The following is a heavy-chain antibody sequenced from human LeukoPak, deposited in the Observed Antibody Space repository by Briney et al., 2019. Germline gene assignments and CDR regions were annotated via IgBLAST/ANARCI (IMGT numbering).Heavy chain of an antibody. D-gene: IGHD1-7*01. J-gene: IGHJ6*02. CDR2: ISAYNGNT. V-gene: IGHV1-18*01. CDR1: GYTFTSYG. Sequence: ASLKVSCKASGYTFTSYGISWVRQAPGQGLEWMGWISAYNGNTNYAQKLQGRVTMTTDTSTSTAYMELRSLRSDDTAVYYCARDGAPPSGTEDYYYYGMDVWGQGTTVTVSS. CDR3: ARDGAPPSGTEDYYYYGMDV.